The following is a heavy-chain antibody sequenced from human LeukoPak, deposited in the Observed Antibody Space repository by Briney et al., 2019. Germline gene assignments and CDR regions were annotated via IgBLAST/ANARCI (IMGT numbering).Heavy chain of an antibody. CDR1: GYTFTNYA. J-gene: IGHJ5*02. Sequence: ASVKVSCKASGYTFTNYAIHWVRQTPGHRLEWMGWINTDNSDTKYSPELQPRVTITRDTSATTVYMELRGLTSEDTAVYYCARKGYFDWITGFDPWGQGTLVTVSS. CDR3: ARKGYFDWITGFDP. D-gene: IGHD3-9*01. CDR2: INTDNSDT. V-gene: IGHV1-3*03.